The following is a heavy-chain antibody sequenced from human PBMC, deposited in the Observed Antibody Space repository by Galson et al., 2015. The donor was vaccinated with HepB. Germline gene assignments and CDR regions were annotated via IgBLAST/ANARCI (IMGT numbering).Heavy chain of an antibody. CDR1: GFTFNNAW. J-gene: IGHJ6*02. Sequence: SLRLSCAASGFTFNNAWMSWVRQAPGKGLEWVGRIKSKTDGGTTDYAAPVQGRFCISSDDSKNILYLQMNSLKTDDTAVYYCTTDGTFSSVYYVNYYYYAMHVWGQGTTVTVSS. CDR3: TTDGTFSSVYYVNYYYYAMHV. D-gene: IGHD6-25*01. CDR2: IKSKTDGGTT. V-gene: IGHV3-15*01.